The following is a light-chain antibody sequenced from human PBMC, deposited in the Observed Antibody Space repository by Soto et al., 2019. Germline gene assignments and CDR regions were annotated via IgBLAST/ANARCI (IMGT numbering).Light chain of an antibody. CDR2: DNN. J-gene: IGLJ3*02. V-gene: IGLV1-51*01. CDR1: SSNY. Sequence: QSVLTQPPSVSAAPGQKVTISCSGISSNYVSWYQHVPGAAPKLLIYDNNKRPSGIPDRFSGSKSGTSATLGITGLQTGDEADYYCGTWDSSLSGGVFGGGTKLTVL. CDR3: GTWDSSLSGGV.